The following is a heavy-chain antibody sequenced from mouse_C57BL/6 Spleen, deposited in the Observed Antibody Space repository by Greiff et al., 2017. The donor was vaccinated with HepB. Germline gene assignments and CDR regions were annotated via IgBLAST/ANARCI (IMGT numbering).Heavy chain of an antibody. D-gene: IGHD3-1*01. Sequence: VQLQQSGAELVKPGASVKLSCKASGYTFTSYWMHWVKQRPGQGLEWIGMIHPNSGSTNYNEKFKSKATLTVDKSSSTAYMQLSSLTSEDSAVYYCAILSSGYAMDYWGQGTSVTVSS. CDR3: AILSSGYAMDY. V-gene: IGHV1-64*01. CDR2: IHPNSGST. J-gene: IGHJ4*01. CDR1: GYTFTSYW.